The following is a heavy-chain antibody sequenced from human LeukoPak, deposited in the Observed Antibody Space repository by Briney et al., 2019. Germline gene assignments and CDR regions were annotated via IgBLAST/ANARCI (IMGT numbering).Heavy chain of an antibody. Sequence: PSETLSLTCAVYGGSFSGYYWSWIRQPPGKGLEWIGEINHSGSTNYNPSLKSRVTISVDTSKNQFSLKLSSVTAADTAVYYCARGGKVEYSSRRDYFDYWGQGTLVTVSS. D-gene: IGHD6-6*01. CDR3: ARGGKVEYSSRRDYFDY. J-gene: IGHJ4*02. CDR1: GGSFSGYY. V-gene: IGHV4-34*01. CDR2: INHSGST.